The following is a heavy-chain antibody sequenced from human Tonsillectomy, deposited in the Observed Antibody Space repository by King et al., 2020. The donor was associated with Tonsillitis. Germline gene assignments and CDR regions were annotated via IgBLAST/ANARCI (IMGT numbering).Heavy chain of an antibody. D-gene: IGHD3-16*01. Sequence: VQLVESGGGLVQPGGSLRLSCAASGFTFSSYWMSWVRQTPGKGLEWVANINEEGSEQSYVDSVKGRFTISRDNAKNSLYLQMTSLRDEDTAVYYCTGDPAPWGWWGQGTLVTVSS. J-gene: IGHJ4*02. CDR2: INEEGSEQ. CDR3: TGDPAPWGW. CDR1: GFTFSSYW. V-gene: IGHV3-7*01.